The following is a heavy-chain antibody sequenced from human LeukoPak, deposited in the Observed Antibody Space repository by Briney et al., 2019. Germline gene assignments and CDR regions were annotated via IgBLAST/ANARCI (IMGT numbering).Heavy chain of an antibody. CDR1: GCSFTNYW. Sequence: GESLKISCKGSGCSFTNYWIGWVRQMPGKGLEWMGIIFPGDSDTTYSPSFQGQVTISADKSISTAYLQWSSLKASDTAMYYCARHVDSSSWSPSDYWGQGTLVTVSS. J-gene: IGHJ4*02. CDR2: IFPGDSDT. D-gene: IGHD6-13*01. CDR3: ARHVDSSSWSPSDY. V-gene: IGHV5-51*01.